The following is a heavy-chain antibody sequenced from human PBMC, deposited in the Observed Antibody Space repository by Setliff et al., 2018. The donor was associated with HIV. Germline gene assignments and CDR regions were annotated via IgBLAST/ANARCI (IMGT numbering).Heavy chain of an antibody. CDR1: GGSISSYY. Sequence: SETLSLTCTVSGGSISSYYWSWIRQPAGKGLEWIGRMYYTGTTDYNPSLMSRVTLSIDRSKNQFALEVNSMTAADAAVYYCARSIYGSGTYPLDIWSQGTLVTVSS. CDR3: ARSIYGSGTYPLDI. J-gene: IGHJ4*02. CDR2: MYYTGTT. V-gene: IGHV4-4*07. D-gene: IGHD3-10*01.